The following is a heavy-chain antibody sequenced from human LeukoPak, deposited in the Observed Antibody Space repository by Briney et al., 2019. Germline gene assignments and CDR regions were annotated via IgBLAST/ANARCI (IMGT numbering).Heavy chain of an antibody. D-gene: IGHD4-17*01. CDR1: GYTFTGYY. Sequence: ASVKVSCKASGYTFTGYYMHWVRQAPGQGLEWMGWINPNIGGTNYAQKFQGRVTMTRDTSISTAYMEPSSLRSDDTAVYYCAREGPLRLPYFDPWGQGTLVTVSS. J-gene: IGHJ5*02. V-gene: IGHV1-2*02. CDR3: AREGPLRLPYFDP. CDR2: INPNIGGT.